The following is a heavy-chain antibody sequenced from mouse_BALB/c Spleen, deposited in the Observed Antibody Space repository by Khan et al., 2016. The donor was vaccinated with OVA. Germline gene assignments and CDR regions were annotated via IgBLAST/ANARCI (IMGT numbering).Heavy chain of an antibody. V-gene: IGHV1-7*01. J-gene: IGHJ2*01. Sequence: QVQLQQSGAELAKPGASVKMSCKASGYTFINYWLLWVKQRPGQGLEWIGYITPSTGYTEYNQNFKDKATLTADKSSSTSYMQLSSLTSEDSAVYYAERRGLRWDFDDWGEGTTVTVSS. CDR2: ITPSTGYT. CDR3: ERRGLRWDFDD. CDR1: GYTFINYW. D-gene: IGHD1-1*01.